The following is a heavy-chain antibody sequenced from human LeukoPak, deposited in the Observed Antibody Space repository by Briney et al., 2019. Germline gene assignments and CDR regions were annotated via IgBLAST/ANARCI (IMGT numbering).Heavy chain of an antibody. D-gene: IGHD2-15*01. CDR3: VRDNPRCCGVVPANIDDY. V-gene: IGHV3-48*01. CDR2: ISHDGAII. CDR1: GFTFSRDS. J-gene: IGHJ4*02. Sequence: GGSLSLSCAASGFTFSRDSMNWVRQAPGKGLEWISYISHDGAIIYYADSVRGRFTISRDNARNSLYLQMHSLRAEDTAVYYCVRDNPRCCGVVPANIDDYWGQGTLVTVSS.